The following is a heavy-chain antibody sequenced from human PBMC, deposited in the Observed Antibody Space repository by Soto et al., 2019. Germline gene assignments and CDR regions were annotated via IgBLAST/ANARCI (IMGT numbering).Heavy chain of an antibody. CDR3: ATTRRIAVGGSFDY. CDR2: LYSGST. D-gene: IGHD2-2*01. Sequence: SETLSLTCTVSGVSISSKNFYWGWIRQSPGKGLEWIGTLYSGSTFSSLSLKNRVTISVDTSKNQVSLKLRSVAAADTAIYYCATTRRIAVGGSFDYWGQGIQVTVSS. CDR1: GVSISSKNFY. J-gene: IGHJ4*02. V-gene: IGHV4-39*01.